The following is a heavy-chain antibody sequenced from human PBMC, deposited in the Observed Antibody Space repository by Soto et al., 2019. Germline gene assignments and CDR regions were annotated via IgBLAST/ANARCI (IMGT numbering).Heavy chain of an antibody. CDR3: ASRKSSPYFDY. CDR1: GGSISSSSYY. Sequence: SETLSLTCTVSGGSISSSSYYWGWIRQPPGKGLEWIGNIYYSGSTYYNPSLKSRVTISVDTSKNQFSLKLSSVTAADTAVYYCASRKSSPYFDYWGQGTLVTVSS. V-gene: IGHV4-39*07. J-gene: IGHJ4*02. CDR2: IYYSGST. D-gene: IGHD3-10*01.